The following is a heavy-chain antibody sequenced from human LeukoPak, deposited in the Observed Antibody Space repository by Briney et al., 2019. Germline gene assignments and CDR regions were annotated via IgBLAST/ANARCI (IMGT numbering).Heavy chain of an antibody. CDR2: IYYSGSN. J-gene: IGHJ3*02. V-gene: IGHV4-59*03. CDR1: GGSISSYY. Sequence: SETLSLTCTVSGGSISSYYWSWIRQPPGKGLEWIGYIYYSGSNNYNPSLKSRVTISVDSSKNQFTLKLSSVTAADTAVYYCAMSRYCSGGSRYLDAFDIWGQGTMVTVSS. CDR3: AMSRYCSGGSRYLDAFDI. D-gene: IGHD2-15*01.